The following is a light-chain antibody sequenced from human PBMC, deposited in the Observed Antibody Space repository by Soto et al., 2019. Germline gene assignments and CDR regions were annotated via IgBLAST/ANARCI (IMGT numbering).Light chain of an antibody. Sequence: QLVLTQSPSASASLGASVKLTCTLSSGHSNYAIAWHQQQPEKGPRYLMKLNSDGSHNKGDGIPDRFSGSSSGAERYLTISSLQSEDEADYYCQTWGTDLSVVFGGGTKLTVL. V-gene: IGLV4-69*01. J-gene: IGLJ2*01. CDR3: QTWGTDLSVV. CDR1: SGHSNYA. CDR2: LNSDGSH.